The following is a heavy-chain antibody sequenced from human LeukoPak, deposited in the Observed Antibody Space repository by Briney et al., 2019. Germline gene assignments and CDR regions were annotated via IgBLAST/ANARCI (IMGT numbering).Heavy chain of an antibody. D-gene: IGHD1-26*01. CDR1: GFTFRNYW. V-gene: IGHV3-7*03. Sequence: GGSLRLSCAASGFTFRNYWMSWVRQVPGKGLEWVVNINEGGNEKNYVDSVKGRFTASRDNAQNSLYLQMNSLRVEDTAVYYCAKDLGGSYFDYYYYGMDVWGQGTTVTVSS. CDR2: INEGGNEK. J-gene: IGHJ6*02. CDR3: AKDLGGSYFDYYYYGMDV.